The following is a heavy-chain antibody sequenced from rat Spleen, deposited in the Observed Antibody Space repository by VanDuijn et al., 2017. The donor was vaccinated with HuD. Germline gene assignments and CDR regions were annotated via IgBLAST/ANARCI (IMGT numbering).Heavy chain of an antibody. CDR2: ISSGGST. V-gene: IGHV2-6*01. J-gene: IGHJ2*01. CDR1: GFSLTSYT. D-gene: IGHD1-4*01. CDR3: ASAGAD. Sequence: QVQLKESGPGLVQPSQTLSLTCTVSGFSLTSYTVSWVRQPPGKGLEWIAAISSGGSTYYNSALKSRLSISRDTSKSQVFLKRNSLQPDDTAMSFCASAGADWGQGVLVTVSS.